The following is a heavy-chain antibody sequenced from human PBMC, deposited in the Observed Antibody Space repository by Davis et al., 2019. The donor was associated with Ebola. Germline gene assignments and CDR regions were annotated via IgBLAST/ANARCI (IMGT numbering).Heavy chain of an antibody. V-gene: IGHV5-10-1*01. CDR1: GYSFTSYW. J-gene: IGHJ3*02. CDR2: IDPSDSYT. D-gene: IGHD2-2*01. CDR3: ARPIVVVPAAQWDPDAFDI. Sequence: GESLKISCKGSGYSFTSYWISWVRQMPGKGLEWMGRIDPSDSYTNYSPSFQGHVTISADKSIITAYLQWSSLKASDTAMYYCARPIVVVPAAQWDPDAFDIWGQGTMVTVSS.